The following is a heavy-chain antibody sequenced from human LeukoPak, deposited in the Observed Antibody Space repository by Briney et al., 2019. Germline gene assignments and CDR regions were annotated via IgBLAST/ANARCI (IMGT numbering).Heavy chain of an antibody. V-gene: IGHV4-59*08. CDR3: AGLRSAVFDY. CDR1: GGSISNYY. D-gene: IGHD2-2*01. J-gene: IGHJ4*02. CDR2: IYYGGST. Sequence: SETLSLTCTVSGGSISNYYLSWIRQPPGKGLEWIGYIYYGGSTNYNPSLKSRVTISVDTSKKQLSLQLSSVTAADTAVYYCAGLRSAVFDYWGQGVLVTVSS.